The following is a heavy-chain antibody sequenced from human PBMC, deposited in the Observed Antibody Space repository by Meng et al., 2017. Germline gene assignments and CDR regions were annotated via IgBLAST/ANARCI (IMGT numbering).Heavy chain of an antibody. CDR3: AKSDYYYDSSGYGDYYDGMDV. D-gene: IGHD3-22*01. V-gene: IGHV3-43*01. CDR2: ISWEGGST. Sequence: GGSLRLSCAASGFTFAAYTMHWVRQAPGKGLEWVSLISWEGGSTYYADSVKGRFTISRDNSKNSLYLQMNSLRTEDTALYYCAKSDYYYDSSGYGDYYDGMDVWGQGTTVTVSS. J-gene: IGHJ6*02. CDR1: GFTFAAYT.